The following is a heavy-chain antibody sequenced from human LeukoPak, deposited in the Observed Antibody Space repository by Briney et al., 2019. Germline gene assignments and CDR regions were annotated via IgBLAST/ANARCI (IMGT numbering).Heavy chain of an antibody. CDR1: GGSISSSSYY. V-gene: IGHV4-39*01. J-gene: IGHJ4*02. Sequence: SETLSLTCTVSGGSISSSSYYWGWLRQPPGKGLEWIGSIYYSGSTYYNPSLKSRFTISVDTSKNQFSLKLSSVTAADTAVYYCARGDIYSNYFDYWGQGTLVTVTS. CDR2: IYYSGST. D-gene: IGHD4-11*01. CDR3: ARGDIYSNYFDY.